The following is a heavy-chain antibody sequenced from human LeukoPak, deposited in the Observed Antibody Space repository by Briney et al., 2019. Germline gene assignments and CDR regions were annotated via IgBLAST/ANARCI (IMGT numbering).Heavy chain of an antibody. J-gene: IGHJ6*03. CDR1: GFTFSSYG. CDR3: ARGGGVLGYYYYMDV. Sequence: GGSLRLSCAASGFTFSSYGMHWVRQAPGKGLEWVAFIRYDGSNKYYADSVKGRFTISRDNAKNSLYLQMNSLRAEDTAVYYCARGGGVLGYYYYMDVWGKGTTVTISS. D-gene: IGHD2-8*02. CDR2: IRYDGSNK. V-gene: IGHV3-30*02.